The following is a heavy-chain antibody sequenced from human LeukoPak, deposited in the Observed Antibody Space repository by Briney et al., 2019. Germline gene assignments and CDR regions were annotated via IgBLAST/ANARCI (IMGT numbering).Heavy chain of an antibody. Sequence: GGSLRLSCAASGFTFSNYAMHWVRQAPGMGLEWVSLISGDSDYTYYADSVKGRFTISRDNSKNSLYLQMNTLRTEDNALYYCAKGHGSRTGDFEYWGQGTLVTVSS. CDR1: GFTFSNYA. CDR2: ISGDSDYT. CDR3: AKGHGSRTGDFEY. J-gene: IGHJ4*02. D-gene: IGHD3-10*01. V-gene: IGHV3-43*02.